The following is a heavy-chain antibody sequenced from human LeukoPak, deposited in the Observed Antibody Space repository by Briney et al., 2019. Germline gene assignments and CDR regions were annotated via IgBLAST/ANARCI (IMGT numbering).Heavy chain of an antibody. D-gene: IGHD6-13*01. CDR3: AKRPYSSSWYLDY. V-gene: IGHV3-30*18. J-gene: IGHJ4*02. CDR2: ISYDGSNK. CDR1: GFTFSSYG. Sequence: GGSLRLSCAASGFTFSSYGMHWVRQAPGKGLEWGAVISYDGSNKYYADSVKGRFTISRDNSKNTLYLQMNSLRAEDTAVYYCAKRPYSSSWYLDYWGQGTLVTVSS.